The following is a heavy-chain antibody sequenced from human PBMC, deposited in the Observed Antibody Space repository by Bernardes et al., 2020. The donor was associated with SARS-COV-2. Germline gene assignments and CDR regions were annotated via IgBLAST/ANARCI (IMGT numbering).Heavy chain of an antibody. V-gene: IGHV3-23*01. Sequence: GGFLSPSRVASGFTVTSHAITWVRPAPGKGPEWVSSISCTGETIYFADPVKGRFTISRDNSKNTVYLQMNSLRAEETAVYYCAKGPGNRGGYPRDWGQGTLVTVSS. CDR3: AKGPGNRGGYPRD. J-gene: IGHJ4*02. D-gene: IGHD3-22*01. CDR2: ISCTGETI. CDR1: GFTVTSHA.